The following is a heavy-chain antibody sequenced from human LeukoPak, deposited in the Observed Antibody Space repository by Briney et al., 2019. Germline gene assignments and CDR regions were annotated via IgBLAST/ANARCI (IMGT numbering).Heavy chain of an antibody. V-gene: IGHV3-21*01. Sequence: GGSPRLSCAASGFTFSSYSMNWVRQAPGKGLEWVSSISSSSSYIYYADSVKGRFTISRDNAKNSLYLQMNSLRAEDTAVYYCARGLTVTEVDYWGQGTLVTVSS. D-gene: IGHD4-17*01. CDR1: GFTFSSYS. CDR2: ISSSSSYI. J-gene: IGHJ4*02. CDR3: ARGLTVTEVDY.